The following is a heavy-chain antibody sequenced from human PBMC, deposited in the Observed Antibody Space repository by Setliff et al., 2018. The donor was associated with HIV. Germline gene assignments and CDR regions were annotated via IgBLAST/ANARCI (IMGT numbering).Heavy chain of an antibody. CDR2: ISIGSGLT. Sequence: GASVKVSCKTSGFTFSRSTIQWVRQARGQPLEWVGWISIGSGLTKYEQKFHGRVTFTRDMSTSTAYMEVSSLRSDDTAVSYCAAEINTDNNCCWFDPWGQGTLVTVSS. V-gene: IGHV1-58*02. J-gene: IGHJ5*02. CDR1: GFTFSRST. CDR3: AAEINTDNNCCWFDP. D-gene: IGHD1-20*01.